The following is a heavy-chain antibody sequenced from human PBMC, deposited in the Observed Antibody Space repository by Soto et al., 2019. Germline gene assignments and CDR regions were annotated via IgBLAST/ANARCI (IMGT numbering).Heavy chain of an antibody. CDR3: ARDLMTTPDY. Sequence: EVQLVESGGGLVKPGGSLRLSCAASGFTFSSYSMNWVRQAPGKGLEWVSSISSSSSYIYYADSVKGRFTISRDNAKNSLYLQRNSLRAEDTAVYYCARDLMTTPDYWGQGTLVTVSS. CDR2: ISSSSSYI. J-gene: IGHJ4*02. D-gene: IGHD4-4*01. CDR1: GFTFSSYS. V-gene: IGHV3-21*01.